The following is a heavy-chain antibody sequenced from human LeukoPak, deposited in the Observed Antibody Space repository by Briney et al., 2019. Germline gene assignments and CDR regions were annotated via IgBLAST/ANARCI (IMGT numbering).Heavy chain of an antibody. CDR2: ISYDGSNK. J-gene: IGHJ6*02. V-gene: IGHV3-30*18. CDR3: AKDSGYSADPYYYYGMDV. D-gene: IGHD5-18*01. CDR1: GFTFSSYG. Sequence: GGSLRLSCAASGFTFSSYGMHWVRQAPGKGLEWVAVISYDGSNKYYADSVKGRFTIPRDNSKNTLYLQMNSLRAEDTAVYYCAKDSGYSADPYYYYGMDVWGQGTTVTVSS.